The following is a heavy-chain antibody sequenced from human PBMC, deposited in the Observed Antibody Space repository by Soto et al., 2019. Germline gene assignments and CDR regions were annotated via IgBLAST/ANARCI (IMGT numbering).Heavy chain of an antibody. J-gene: IGHJ4*02. D-gene: IGHD6-13*01. CDR1: GYTFTGYA. CDR2: INAGNGNT. Sequence: ASVKVSFKASGYTFTGYAMDWVGPAPGQRHEGMGWINAGNGNTKYSQKFQGRVTITRDTSASTAYMELSSLRSEDTAVYYCARDSSSWYVLDYWGQGTLVTVSS. CDR3: ARDSSSWYVLDY. V-gene: IGHV1-3*01.